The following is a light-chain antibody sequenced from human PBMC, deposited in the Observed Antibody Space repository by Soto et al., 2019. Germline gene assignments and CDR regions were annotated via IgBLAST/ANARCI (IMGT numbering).Light chain of an antibody. CDR1: QSISSW. CDR2: DAS. Sequence: DIQMTQSPSTLSASVGDRVTITCRASQSISSWLAWYQQKPGKAPKLLIYDASSLESGVPSRFSGSGSGTEFTLTISSLQPYVIATYHCQLYNTYLRTFGQGT. J-gene: IGKJ1*01. V-gene: IGKV1-5*01. CDR3: QLYNTYLRT.